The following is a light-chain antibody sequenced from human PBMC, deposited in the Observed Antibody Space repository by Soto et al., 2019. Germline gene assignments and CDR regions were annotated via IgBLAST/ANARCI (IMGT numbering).Light chain of an antibody. V-gene: IGKV3-11*01. Sequence: EIVLTQSPATLSLSPGERATLSCRASQSVSSYLAWYQQQPGQAPRLLIYAASNRATGIPARFSGSGSGTDFTLTISSLAPEDFAVYYCQQRSNWQTFGQGTKVEIK. CDR3: QQRSNWQT. CDR1: QSVSSY. CDR2: AAS. J-gene: IGKJ1*01.